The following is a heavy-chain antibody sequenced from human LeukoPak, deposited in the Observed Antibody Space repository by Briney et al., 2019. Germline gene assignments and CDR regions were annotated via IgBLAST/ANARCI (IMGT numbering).Heavy chain of an antibody. CDR1: GGSISSGDYY. CDR2: IYYSGST. J-gene: IGHJ4*02. Sequence: SETLSLTCTVSGGSISSGDYYRSWIRQPPGKGLEWIGYIYYSGSTYYNPSLKSRVTISVDTSKNQFSLKPSSVTAADTAVYYCARDRGGFPDYWGQGTLVTVSS. CDR3: ARDRGGFPDY. V-gene: IGHV4-30-4*01. D-gene: IGHD6-19*01.